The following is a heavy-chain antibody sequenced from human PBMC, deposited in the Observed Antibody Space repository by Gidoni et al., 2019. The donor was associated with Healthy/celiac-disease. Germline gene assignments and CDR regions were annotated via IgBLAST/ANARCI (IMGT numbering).Heavy chain of an antibody. CDR2: IIPIFGTA. J-gene: IGHJ3*02. D-gene: IGHD3-10*01. CDR3: ARAKGVVRVPDAFDI. V-gene: IGHV1-69*01. CDR1: VRTFSSYA. Sequence: QLQLAQSRAEVKKPRSSVKVSCTASVRTFSSYAISWVQQAPGHGLEWMGGIIPIFGTANYAQKFQGRVTITADESTSTAYMELSSLRSEDTAVYYCARAKGVVRVPDAFDIWGQGTMVTVSS.